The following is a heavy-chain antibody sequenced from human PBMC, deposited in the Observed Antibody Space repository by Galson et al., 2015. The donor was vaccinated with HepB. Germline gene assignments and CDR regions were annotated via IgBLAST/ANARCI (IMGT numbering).Heavy chain of an antibody. CDR3: ATVQPRKNDGWYYSAWGEIDS. J-gene: IGHJ4*02. CDR2: ISPSGDMS. D-gene: IGHD2/OR15-2a*01. CDR1: GFTFDYYA. Sequence: SLRLSCAPSGFTFDYYAMTWVRQAPGKGLEWVSGISPSGDMSFVANSVRGRFTISRDNSRNVLYLHMKGLRVEDTALYYCATVQPRKNDGWYYSAWGEIDSWGQGTLVSVSS. V-gene: IGHV3-23*01.